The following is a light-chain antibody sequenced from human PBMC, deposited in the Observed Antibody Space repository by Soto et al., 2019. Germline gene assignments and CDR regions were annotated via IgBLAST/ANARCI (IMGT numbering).Light chain of an antibody. CDR1: QSIDTY. Sequence: DIQMTQSPSSLSASFGDRVTLTCRASQSIDTYLNWYQQKPGTAPKLLMYAASTLHSGVPSRFSGSGSGTDFTLTISSLQREDFATYFCQQSHSTPYTFGQVTKLEI. CDR2: AAS. CDR3: QQSHSTPYT. V-gene: IGKV1-39*01. J-gene: IGKJ2*01.